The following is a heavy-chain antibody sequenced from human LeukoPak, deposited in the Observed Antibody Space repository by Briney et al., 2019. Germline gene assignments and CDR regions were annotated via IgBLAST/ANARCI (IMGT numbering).Heavy chain of an antibody. CDR1: GYTFTGYY. Sequence: ASVKVSCKASGYTFTGYYMHWVRQAPAQGLEWMGWINPNSGGTNYAQKFQGRVTMTRDTSISTAYMELSRLRSDDTAVYYCARSPGAYGDSKIDPWGQGTLVTVSS. CDR3: ARSPGAYGDSKIDP. V-gene: IGHV1-2*02. D-gene: IGHD4-17*01. CDR2: INPNSGGT. J-gene: IGHJ5*02.